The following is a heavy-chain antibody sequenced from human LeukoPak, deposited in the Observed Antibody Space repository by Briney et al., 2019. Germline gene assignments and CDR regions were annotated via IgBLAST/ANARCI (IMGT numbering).Heavy chain of an antibody. CDR2: INWNGGST. D-gene: IGHD2-2*01. CDR1: GFTFDDYG. CDR3: AREGDIVVVPAKNYYYMDV. J-gene: IGHJ6*03. Sequence: PGGSLRLSCAASGFTFDDYGMSWVRQAPGKGLEWVSGINWNGGSTGYADSVKGRFTISRDNSKNTLYLQMNSLRAEDTALYHCAREGDIVVVPAKNYYYMDVWGKGTTVTVSS. V-gene: IGHV3-20*01.